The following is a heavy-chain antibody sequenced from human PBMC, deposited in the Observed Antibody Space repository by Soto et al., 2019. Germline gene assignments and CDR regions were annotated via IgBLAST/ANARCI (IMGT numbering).Heavy chain of an antibody. CDR3: ASGRSISSPHYYYYGMDX. CDR2: IYSGGST. Sequence: GGSLRLSFAASGFTVSSNYMSWVRQAPGKGLEWVSFIYSGGSTYYADSVKGLFTISRDNSKNTLYLQMNSLRAEDTAVYYCASGRSISSPHYYYYGMDXWGQGTTLTVS. D-gene: IGHD6-6*01. CDR1: GFTVSSNY. V-gene: IGHV3-53*01. J-gene: IGHJ6*02.